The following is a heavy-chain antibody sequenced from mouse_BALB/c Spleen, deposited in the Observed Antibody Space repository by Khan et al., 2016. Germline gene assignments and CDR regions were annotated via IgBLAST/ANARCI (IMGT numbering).Heavy chain of an antibody. CDR3: AKEGGNWYVDV. CDR2: IWRGGYT. J-gene: IGHJ1*01. Sequence: QVQLKESGPSLVQPSQSLSISCTVSGFSLTSYGVHWVRQSPGKGLEWLGVIWRGGYTDYNTPFMSRLSITRDNSKSQVFFKMNSLHTDDTAVYYCAKEGGNWYVDVWGAGTTVTVSS. V-gene: IGHV2-5-1*01. CDR1: GFSLTSYG.